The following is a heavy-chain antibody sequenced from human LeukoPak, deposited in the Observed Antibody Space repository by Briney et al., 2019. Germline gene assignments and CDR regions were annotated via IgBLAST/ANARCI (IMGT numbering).Heavy chain of an antibody. D-gene: IGHD2-21*01. CDR2: ISSSSSTI. V-gene: IGHV3-48*04. J-gene: IGHJ4*02. CDR1: GFTFSSYS. Sequence: PGGSLRLSCAASGFTFSSYSMNWVRQAPGKGLEWVSYISSSSSTIYYADSVRGRFTISRDNAKNSLYLQMNSLRAEDTAVYYCAREAYCGGDCYSDYWGQGTLVTVSS. CDR3: AREAYCGGDCYSDY.